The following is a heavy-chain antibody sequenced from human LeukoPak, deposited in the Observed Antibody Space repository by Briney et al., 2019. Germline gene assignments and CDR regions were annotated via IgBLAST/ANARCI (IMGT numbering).Heavy chain of an antibody. D-gene: IGHD6-19*01. CDR1: GGSISSYY. Sequence: PSETLSLTCTVSGGSISSYYCSWIRQPPGKGLEWIGYIYYSGSTNYNPSLKSRVTISVDTSKNQFSLKLSSVTAADTAVYYCASYSSGWYYFDYWGQGTLVTVSS. CDR2: IYYSGST. CDR3: ASYSSGWYYFDY. V-gene: IGHV4-59*08. J-gene: IGHJ4*02.